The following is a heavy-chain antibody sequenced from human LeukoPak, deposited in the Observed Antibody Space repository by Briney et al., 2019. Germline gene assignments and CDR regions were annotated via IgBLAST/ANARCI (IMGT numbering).Heavy chain of an antibody. V-gene: IGHV3-13*01. CDR1: GFTFSSSD. J-gene: IGHJ6*03. CDR3: ARDPYSGSYGAYYYYYMDV. Sequence: GGSLRLSCAASGFTFSSSDMHWVRQPTGKGLEWVTAIGTIGDTYYPGSVRGRFTISRENAKNTLYLQMNSLRAGDTAVYYCARDPYSGSYGAYYYYYMDVWGKGTTVTISS. D-gene: IGHD1-26*01. CDR2: IGTIGDT.